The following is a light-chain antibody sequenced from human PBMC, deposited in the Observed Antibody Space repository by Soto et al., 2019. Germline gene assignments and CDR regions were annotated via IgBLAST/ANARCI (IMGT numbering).Light chain of an antibody. Sequence: QCLRTQADSVSGSPGQSVTIACTGTTSDVGGYNHVSWYQIHPGKAPKLIIYEVTSRPSGVSYRFSGSKSGNSASLTISGLQAEDEADYYCSSYASSSSSVFGGGTKVTVL. CDR3: SSYASSSSSV. CDR2: EVT. J-gene: IGLJ1*01. V-gene: IGLV2-14*01. CDR1: TSDVGGYNH.